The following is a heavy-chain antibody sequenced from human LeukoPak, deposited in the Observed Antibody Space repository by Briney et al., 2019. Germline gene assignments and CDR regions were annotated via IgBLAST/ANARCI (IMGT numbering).Heavy chain of an antibody. D-gene: IGHD3-3*01. J-gene: IGHJ3*02. V-gene: IGHV3-21*01. CDR2: ISISSNYI. CDR3: ARGSRFGVVGRDAFDI. Sequence: GGSLRPSCAASEFSVGSNYMTWVRQAPGKGLEWVSSISISSNYIYYADSVKGRFTISRDNAKNSLYLQVNSLRAEDTAVYYCARGSRFGVVGRDAFDIWGQGTVVTVSS. CDR1: EFSVGSNY.